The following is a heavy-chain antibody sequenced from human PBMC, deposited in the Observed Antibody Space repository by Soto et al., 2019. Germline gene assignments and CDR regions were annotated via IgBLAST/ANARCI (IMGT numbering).Heavy chain of an antibody. CDR2: ISWNSNII. CDR1: GFTFDDYA. D-gene: IGHD2-15*01. J-gene: IGHJ4*02. Sequence: EVQLVESGGGLVQPGRSLRLSCAASGFTFDDYAMHWVRRVPGKGLEWVSSISWNSNIIGYADSVKGRFTISRDNATNSLYLQMNSLRPEDTALYYCAKGGPDGFCSGGRCYFDYWGQGTLVTVSS. CDR3: AKGGPDGFCSGGRCYFDY. V-gene: IGHV3-9*01.